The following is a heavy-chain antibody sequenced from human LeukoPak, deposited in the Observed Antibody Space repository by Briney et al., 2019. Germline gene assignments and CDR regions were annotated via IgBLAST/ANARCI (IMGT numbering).Heavy chain of an antibody. V-gene: IGHV1-69*05. CDR3: AIGSDILTGYAYDY. CDR2: IIPIFGTA. J-gene: IGHJ4*02. D-gene: IGHD3-9*01. CDR1: GGTFSSYA. Sequence: GASVKVSCKASGGTFSSYAISWVRQAPGQGLEWMGGIIPIFGTANYAQKFQGRVTITTDESTSTDYMELSSLRSEDTAVYYCAIGSDILTGYAYDYWGQGTLVTVSS.